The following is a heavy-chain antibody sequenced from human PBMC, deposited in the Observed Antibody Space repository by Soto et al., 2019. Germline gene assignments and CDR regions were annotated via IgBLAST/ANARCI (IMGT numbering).Heavy chain of an antibody. D-gene: IGHD6-6*01. J-gene: IGHJ6*04. CDR1: GFTFSSYW. CDR3: AREIAARL. CDR2: IKQDGSEE. V-gene: IGHV3-7*01. Sequence: GESLKISCAASGFTFSSYWMSWFRQAPGKGLEWVANIKQDGSEENYVDSVKGRFTISRDNAKNALYLQMNSLRVEDTAVHYCAREIAARLWGKGTTVTVSS.